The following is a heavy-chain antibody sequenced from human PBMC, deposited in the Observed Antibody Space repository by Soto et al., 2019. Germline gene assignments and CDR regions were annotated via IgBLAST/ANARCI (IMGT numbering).Heavy chain of an antibody. Sequence: QVQLVQSGAEVKKPGASVKVSCKASGYTFTSYGISWVRQAPGQGLEWMGWISAYNGNTNYAQKLQGRVTMTTDTPTSTAYMELRSLRSDDTAVYYCARDHKITMVRGVTRFDPWGQGTLVTVSS. D-gene: IGHD3-10*01. J-gene: IGHJ5*02. V-gene: IGHV1-18*01. CDR1: GYTFTSYG. CDR2: ISAYNGNT. CDR3: ARDHKITMVRGVTRFDP.